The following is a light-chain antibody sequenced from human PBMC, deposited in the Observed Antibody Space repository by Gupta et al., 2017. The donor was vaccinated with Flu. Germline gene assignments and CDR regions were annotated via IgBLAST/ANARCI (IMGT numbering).Light chain of an antibody. V-gene: IGKV1-5*03. Sequence: GDRVTITCRASQSIRNWLAWYQQKPGKAPKLLIYKSSSLETGVPSRFSGSGSGTEFTLTISSLQPDDFAVYYCQQYDSYSYTFGQGTKLEIK. CDR2: KSS. J-gene: IGKJ2*01. CDR3: QQYDSYSYT. CDR1: QSIRNW.